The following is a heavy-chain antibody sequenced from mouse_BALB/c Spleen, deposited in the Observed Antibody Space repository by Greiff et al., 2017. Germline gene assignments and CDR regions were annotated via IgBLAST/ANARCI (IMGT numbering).Heavy chain of an antibody. Sequence: EVQLVESGGGLVKPGGSLKLSCAASGFTFSSYAMSWVRQTPEKRLEWVASISSGGSTYYPDSVKGRFTISRDNARNILYLQMSSLRSEDTAMYYCARGEFITVTGDYWGQGTTLTVSS. D-gene: IGHD1-2*01. CDR2: ISSGGST. CDR3: ARGEFITVTGDY. CDR1: GFTFSSYA. V-gene: IGHV5-6-5*01. J-gene: IGHJ2*01.